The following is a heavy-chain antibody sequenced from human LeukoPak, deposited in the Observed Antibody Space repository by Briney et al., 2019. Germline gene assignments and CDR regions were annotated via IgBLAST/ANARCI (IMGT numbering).Heavy chain of an antibody. CDR2: INHSGST. CDR3: ARGLLRYTRDSWDY. V-gene: IGHV4-34*01. J-gene: IGHJ4*02. Sequence: SETLSFTCAVYGGSFSGYYWSWIRQPPGKGLEWIGEINHSGSTNYNPSLKSRVTISVDTSKNQFSLKLSSVTAADTAVYYCARGLLRYTRDSWDYWGQGTLVTVSS. CDR1: GGSFSGYY. D-gene: IGHD1-1*01.